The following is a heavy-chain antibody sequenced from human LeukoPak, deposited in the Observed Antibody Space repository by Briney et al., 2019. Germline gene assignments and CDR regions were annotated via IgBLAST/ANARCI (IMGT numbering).Heavy chain of an antibody. J-gene: IGHJ4*02. CDR1: GCSISSSSYY. D-gene: IGHD3-9*01. Sequence: SSETLSLTCTVSGCSISSSSYYWGWFRQPPGKGLEWIGSIYYSGSTYYNPSLKSRVTISVDTSKNQFSLKLSSVTAADTAVYYCARAARRYYDILTGYSRHSQFDYWGQGTLVTVSS. V-gene: IGHV4-39*01. CDR2: IYYSGST. CDR3: ARAARRYYDILTGYSRHSQFDY.